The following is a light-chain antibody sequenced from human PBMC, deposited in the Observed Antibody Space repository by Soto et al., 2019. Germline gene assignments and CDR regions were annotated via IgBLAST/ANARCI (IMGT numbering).Light chain of an antibody. Sequence: YELTQPPSVSVSPGQTASITCSGDKLGDKYACWYQQKPGQSPVLVIYQDSKRPSGIPERFSGSNSGNTATLTISGTQAMDEADYYCQAWDSSTGDVVFGGGTKLTVL. CDR1: KLGDKY. V-gene: IGLV3-1*01. CDR3: QAWDSSTGDVV. CDR2: QDS. J-gene: IGLJ2*01.